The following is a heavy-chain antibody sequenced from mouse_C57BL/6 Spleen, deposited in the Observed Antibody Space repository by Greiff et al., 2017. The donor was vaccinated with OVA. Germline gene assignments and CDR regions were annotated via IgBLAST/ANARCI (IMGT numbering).Heavy chain of an antibody. V-gene: IGHV1-54*01. CDR3: AREDYGAY. Sequence: VQLQQSGAELVRPGTSVKVSCKASGYAFTNYLIEWVKQRPGQGLEWIGVINPGSGGTNYNEKFKGKATLTADESSSTAYMQLSSLTSEDSAAYFCAREDYGAYWGQGTLVTVSA. J-gene: IGHJ3*01. CDR2: INPGSGGT. D-gene: IGHD2-4*01. CDR1: GYAFTNYL.